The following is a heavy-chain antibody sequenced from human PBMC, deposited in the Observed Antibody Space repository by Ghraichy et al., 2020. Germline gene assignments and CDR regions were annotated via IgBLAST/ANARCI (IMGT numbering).Heavy chain of an antibody. V-gene: IGHV3-21*01. CDR2: ISSSSSYI. Sequence: GESLNISCAASGFTFSSYSMNWVRQAPGKGLEWVSSISSSSSYIYYADSVKGRFTISRDNAKNSLYLQMNSLRAEDTAVYYCARTVLLRYFDWLTAEFDYWGQGTLVTVSS. D-gene: IGHD3-9*01. CDR3: ARTVLLRYFDWLTAEFDY. J-gene: IGHJ4*02. CDR1: GFTFSSYS.